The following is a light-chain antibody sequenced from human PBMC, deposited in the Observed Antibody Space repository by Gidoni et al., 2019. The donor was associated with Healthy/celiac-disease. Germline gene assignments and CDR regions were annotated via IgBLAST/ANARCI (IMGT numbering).Light chain of an antibody. CDR2: DDS. Sequence: SSVLTQPPSASVAPGQTARITCGGNNIGSKGVHWYQQKPGQTPLLVVYDDSDRPSGIPERFSGSNSGNTATLTISRVEAGDEADYYCQVWDSSSDHYVFGTGTKVTVL. V-gene: IGLV3-21*02. CDR3: QVWDSSSDHYV. J-gene: IGLJ1*01. CDR1: NIGSKG.